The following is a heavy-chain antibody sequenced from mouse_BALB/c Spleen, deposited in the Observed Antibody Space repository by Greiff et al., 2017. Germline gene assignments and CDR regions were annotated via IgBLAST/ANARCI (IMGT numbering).Heavy chain of an antibody. V-gene: IGHV1S135*01. CDR1: GYSFTDYN. Sequence: VQLQQSGPELVKPGASVKVSCKASGYSFTDYNMYWVKQSHGKSLEWIGYIDPYNGGTIYNQKFKGKATFTVDKSSSTAFMHLNSLTSEDSAVYYCARSMYGNYPWFAYWGQGTLVTVSA. J-gene: IGHJ3*01. CDR2: IDPYNGGT. CDR3: ARSMYGNYPWFAY. D-gene: IGHD2-10*02.